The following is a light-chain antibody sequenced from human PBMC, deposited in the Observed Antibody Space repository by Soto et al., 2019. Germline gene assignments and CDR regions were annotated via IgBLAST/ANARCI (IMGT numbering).Light chain of an antibody. V-gene: IGKV3-15*01. J-gene: IGKJ1*01. CDR1: QSVSSD. CDR3: QQYNNWPRT. Sequence: EIVMTQSPATLSVSPGERATLSCRASQSVSSDLAWYHQKPGQAPRLLIYSASTRANGIPARFSGSGSGTEFTLTINSLQSEDFAVYYCQQYNNWPRTFGQGTKVEIK. CDR2: SAS.